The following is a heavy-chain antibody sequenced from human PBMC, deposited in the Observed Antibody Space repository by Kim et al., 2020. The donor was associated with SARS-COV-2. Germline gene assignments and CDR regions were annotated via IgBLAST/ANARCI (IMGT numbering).Heavy chain of an antibody. Sequence: GGSLRLSCAASGFTFSDYYMSWIRQAPGKGLECVANIKQDGSEKYYVDSVKGRFTISRDNAKNSLYLQMNSLRAEDTAVYYCARELTSSSDYYYYYGMDVWGQGTTVTVSS. J-gene: IGHJ6*02. V-gene: IGHV3-7*01. CDR2: IKQDGSEK. CDR1: GFTFSDYY. CDR3: ARELTSSSDYYYYYGMDV. D-gene: IGHD3-22*01.